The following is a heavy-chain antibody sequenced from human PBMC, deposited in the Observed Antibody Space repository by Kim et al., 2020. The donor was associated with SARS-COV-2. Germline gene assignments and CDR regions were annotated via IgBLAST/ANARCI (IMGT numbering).Heavy chain of an antibody. CDR1: GFTFTSSA. D-gene: IGHD2-2*01. V-gene: IGHV1-58*01. CDR2: IVVGSGNT. Sequence: SVKVSCKASGFTFTSSAVQWVRQARGQRLEWIGWIVVGSGNTNYAQKFQERVTITRDMSTSTAYMELSSLRSEDTAVYYCAALVPRSRNFDYWGQGTLVTVS. CDR3: AALVPRSRNFDY. J-gene: IGHJ4*02.